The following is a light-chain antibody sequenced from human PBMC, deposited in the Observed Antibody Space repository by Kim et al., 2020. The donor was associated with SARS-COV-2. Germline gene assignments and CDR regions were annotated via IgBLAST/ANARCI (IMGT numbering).Light chain of an antibody. CDR1: KLGDKY. J-gene: IGLJ2*01. Sequence: VAPGQTASITCSGDKLGDKYACWYQQKPGQSPVLVIYQDTKRPSGIPERFSGSNSGNTATLTISGTQSMDEADYYCQAWDSSTVVFGGGTQLTVL. CDR2: QDT. CDR3: QAWDSSTVV. V-gene: IGLV3-1*01.